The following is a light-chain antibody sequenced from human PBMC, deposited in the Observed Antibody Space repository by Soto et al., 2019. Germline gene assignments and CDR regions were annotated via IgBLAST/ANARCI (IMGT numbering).Light chain of an antibody. CDR1: QSVRSSF. CDR3: LQYGSSPFT. J-gene: IGKJ2*01. V-gene: IGKV3-20*01. CDR2: AAS. Sequence: EIVLTQSPGTLSLSPGERATLSCRASQSVRSSFLAWYKQKPGQAPRLLIYAASSRATDIPDRFSGSGSGTDFTLTISRLEPEDFAVFYCLQYGSSPFTFGQGTTLEIK.